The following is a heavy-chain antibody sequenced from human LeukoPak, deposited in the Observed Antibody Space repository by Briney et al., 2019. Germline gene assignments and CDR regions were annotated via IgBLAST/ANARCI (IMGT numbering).Heavy chain of an antibody. J-gene: IGHJ5*02. CDR1: GGSFSGYY. CDR3: ARGGLTGYSSGWYWFDP. D-gene: IGHD6-19*01. V-gene: IGHV4-34*01. CDR2: INHSGST. Sequence: SETLSLTCAVYGGSFSGYYWSWIRQPPGKGLEWIGEINHSGSTNYNPSLKSRVTISVDTSKNQFSLELSSVTAADTAVYYCARGGLTGYSSGWYWFDPWGQGTLVTVSS.